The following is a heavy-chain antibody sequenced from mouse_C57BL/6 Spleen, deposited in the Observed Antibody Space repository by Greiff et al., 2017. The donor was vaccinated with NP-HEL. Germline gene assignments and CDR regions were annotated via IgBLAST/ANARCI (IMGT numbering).Heavy chain of an antibody. CDR1: GFTFSSYT. D-gene: IGHD1-1*01. Sequence: EVHLVESGGGLVKPGGSLKLSCAASGFTFSSYTMSWVRQTPEQRLEWVATISGGGGNTYYPDSVKGRVTISRDNAKSTLYLQMSSLRSEDTALYYCARTSYGSSRWFAYWGQGTLVTVSA. CDR3: ARTSYGSSRWFAY. CDR2: ISGGGGNT. J-gene: IGHJ3*01. V-gene: IGHV5-9*01.